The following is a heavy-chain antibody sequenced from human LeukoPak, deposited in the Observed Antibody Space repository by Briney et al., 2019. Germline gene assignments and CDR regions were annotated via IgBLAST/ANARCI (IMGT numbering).Heavy chain of an antibody. V-gene: IGHV5-51*01. J-gene: IGHJ6*02. CDR2: IYPGDFDT. Sequence: GESLKISCKGSGYSFTSYWIGWVRQMPGKGLEWMGIIYPGDFDTRYSPSFQGQVTISADESISTAYLQWSSLKASDTAMYYCARNYYDSSGPPYYYYGMDVWGQGTTVTVSS. CDR1: GYSFTSYW. CDR3: ARNYYDSSGPPYYYYGMDV. D-gene: IGHD3-22*01.